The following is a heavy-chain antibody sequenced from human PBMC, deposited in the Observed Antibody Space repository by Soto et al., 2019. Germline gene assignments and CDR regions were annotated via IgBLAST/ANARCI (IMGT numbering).Heavy chain of an antibody. Sequence: GGSLRLSCAASGFTFSSYGMHWVRQAPGKGLEWVAVIWYDGSNKYYADSVKGRFTISRDNSKNTLYLQMNSLRAEDTAVYYCAREYYYDSSGALIQHWGQGTLVTVSS. CDR3: AREYYYDSSGALIQH. CDR2: IWYDGSNK. D-gene: IGHD3-22*01. V-gene: IGHV3-33*01. CDR1: GFTFSSYG. J-gene: IGHJ1*01.